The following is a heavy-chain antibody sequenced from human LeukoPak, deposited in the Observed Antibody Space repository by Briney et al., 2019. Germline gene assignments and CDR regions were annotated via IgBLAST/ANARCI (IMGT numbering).Heavy chain of an antibody. Sequence: SVKVSCKASGGTFSSYAISWVRQAPGQGLEWMGGIIPIFGTANYAQKFQGRVTITADESTSTAYMELSSLRSEDTAVYYCARFAGNSPPKSREITWYYYMDVWGKGTTVTVSS. J-gene: IGHJ6*03. D-gene: IGHD1-1*01. CDR2: IIPIFGTA. CDR1: GGTFSSYA. CDR3: ARFAGNSPPKSREITWYYYMDV. V-gene: IGHV1-69*13.